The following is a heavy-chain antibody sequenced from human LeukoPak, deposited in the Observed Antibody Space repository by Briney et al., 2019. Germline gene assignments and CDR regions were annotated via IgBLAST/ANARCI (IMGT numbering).Heavy chain of an antibody. J-gene: IGHJ3*02. CDR3: ARSRGLVRNAFDI. CDR1: GGSISSSSYY. V-gene: IGHV4-39*07. D-gene: IGHD3-10*01. CDR2: IYYSGST. Sequence: SETLSLTCTVSGGSISSSSYYWGWIRQPPGKGLEWIGSIYYSGSTYYNPSLKSRVTISVDTSKNQFSLKLSSVTAADTAVYYCARSRGLVRNAFDILGQGTMVTVSS.